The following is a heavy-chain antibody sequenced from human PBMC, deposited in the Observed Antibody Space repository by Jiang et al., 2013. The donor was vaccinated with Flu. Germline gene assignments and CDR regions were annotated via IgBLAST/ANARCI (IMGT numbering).Heavy chain of an antibody. V-gene: IGHV5-51*01. D-gene: IGHD2/OR15-2a*01. CDR1: GYTFPAYW. Sequence: GAEVKKPGQSLKISCKTSGYTFPAYWIGWVRQMPGKGLEWMGIIYPGDSDTTYSPSFQGQVTISADKSISTAYLQWSSLKASDTAMYYCAGVDILGGYGMDVWGQGTTVTVSS. CDR2: IYPGDSDT. J-gene: IGHJ6*02. CDR3: AGVDILGGYGMDV.